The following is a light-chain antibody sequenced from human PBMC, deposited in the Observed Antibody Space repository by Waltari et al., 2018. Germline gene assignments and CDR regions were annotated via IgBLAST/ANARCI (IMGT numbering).Light chain of an antibody. J-gene: IGKJ4*01. CDR2: AAS. Sequence: DIQMTQSPSSLSASVGDRVTIPCRASQGINNYLAWYQQKPGKVPKRLIYAASTLQSGVPSRFNGSGSGTDFTLTISSLQPEDVATYYCQKYNSAPFFTFGGGTKVEIK. CDR1: QGINNY. CDR3: QKYNSAPFFT. V-gene: IGKV1-27*01.